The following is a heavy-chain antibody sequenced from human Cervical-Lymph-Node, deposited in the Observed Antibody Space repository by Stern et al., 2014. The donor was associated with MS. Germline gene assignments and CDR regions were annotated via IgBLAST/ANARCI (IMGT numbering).Heavy chain of an antibody. CDR1: GYNFPSYW. CDR3: ARLGYCTSTSCYDRRYYGMDV. D-gene: IGHD2-2*01. Sequence: EVQLVESGAEVKKPGESLKISCKGLGYNFPSYWIAWVRQMPGKGLEWMGIIYPGDSDTTYSPSFQGQVTISADKSTSTAYLQWSSLKASDTARYYCARLGYCTSTSCYDRRYYGMDVWGQGTTVTVSS. CDR2: IYPGDSDT. V-gene: IGHV5-51*01. J-gene: IGHJ6*02.